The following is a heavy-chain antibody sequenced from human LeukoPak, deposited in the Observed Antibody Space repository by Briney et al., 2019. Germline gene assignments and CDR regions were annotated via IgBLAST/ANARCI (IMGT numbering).Heavy chain of an antibody. V-gene: IGHV1-8*01. Sequence: ASVKVSCKASGYTFSTYDINWVRQATGQGLEWMGWMNPKSGNTGYAQKFQGRVTMTRNTSISTAYMELSSLRSEDTAVYYCARDKSGSYYNPVDSFGYWGQGTLVTVSS. CDR2: MNPKSGNT. CDR3: ARDKSGSYYNPVDSFGY. J-gene: IGHJ4*02. CDR1: GYTFSTYD. D-gene: IGHD3-10*01.